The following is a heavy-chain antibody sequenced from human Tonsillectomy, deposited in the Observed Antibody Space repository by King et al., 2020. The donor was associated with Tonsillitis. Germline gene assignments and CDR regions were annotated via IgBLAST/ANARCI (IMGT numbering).Heavy chain of an antibody. CDR2: VYYSGST. CDR3: ARQGVPGGNDY. V-gene: IGHV4-39*01. D-gene: IGHD2-2*01. Sequence: LQLQESGPGLVKPWETLSLTCTVSGDSISRRGYFWGCIRQPPGKGLEWVAGVYYSGSTYYNPSLKSRVTASVDTSKNQFSLHLNSVTAADTAVYYCARQGVPGGNDYWGQGTLVTVSS. J-gene: IGHJ4*02. CDR1: GDSISRRGYF.